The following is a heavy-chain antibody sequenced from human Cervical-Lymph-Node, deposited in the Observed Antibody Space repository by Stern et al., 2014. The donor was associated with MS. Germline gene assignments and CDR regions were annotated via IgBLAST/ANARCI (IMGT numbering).Heavy chain of an antibody. CDR1: GFTFSSYG. CDR2: IWYDGSNK. J-gene: IGHJ4*02. Sequence: VQLVESGGVVVQPGRSLRLSCAASGFTFSSYGMHWVRQAPGKGLEWVAVIWYDGSNKYYADSVKGRFTISRDNSKNTLYLQMNSLRAEDTAVYYCARDRHDLGYCSGGSCYLPDYWGQGTLVTVSS. CDR3: ARDRHDLGYCSGGSCYLPDY. V-gene: IGHV3-33*01. D-gene: IGHD2-15*01.